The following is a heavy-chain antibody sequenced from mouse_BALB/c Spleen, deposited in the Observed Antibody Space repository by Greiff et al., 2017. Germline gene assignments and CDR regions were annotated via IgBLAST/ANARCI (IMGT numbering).Heavy chain of an antibody. CDR1: GYTFTDYE. J-gene: IGHJ3*01. Sequence: VQLQQSGAELVRPGASVTLSCKASGYTFTDYEMHWVKQTPVHGLEWIGAIDPETGGTAYNQKFKGKATLTADKSSSTAYMELRSLTSEDSAVYYCARRGYDEAWFAYWGQGTLVTVSA. CDR2: IDPETGGT. V-gene: IGHV1-15*01. CDR3: ARRGYDEAWFAY. D-gene: IGHD2-2*01.